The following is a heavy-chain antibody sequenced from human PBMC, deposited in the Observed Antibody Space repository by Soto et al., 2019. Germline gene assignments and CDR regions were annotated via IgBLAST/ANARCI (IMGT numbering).Heavy chain of an antibody. Sequence: GGSLRLSCAASGFTFSTYAMSWVRQAPGKGLEWVSTVTGSGINTFYADSVKGRFTISRDNSKNTLYLQVNSLRAEDTAIYYYASPRGYDLFTFDYWGQGTLVTVSS. CDR1: GFTFSTYA. D-gene: IGHD5-12*01. CDR3: ASPRGYDLFTFDY. CDR2: VTGSGINT. V-gene: IGHV3-23*01. J-gene: IGHJ4*02.